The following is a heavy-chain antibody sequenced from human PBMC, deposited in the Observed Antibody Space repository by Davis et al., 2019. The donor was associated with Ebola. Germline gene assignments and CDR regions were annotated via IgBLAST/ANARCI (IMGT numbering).Heavy chain of an antibody. J-gene: IGHJ4*02. Sequence: ASLQVSCKASGYTFSSYGISWVRQAPGQGLQWMGRINPYSGGTNYARKLQGRVTMTRDTSISTAYMELSRLRSDDTAVYYCARWGMATIFNDYWGQGTLVTVSS. D-gene: IGHD5-24*01. CDR3: ARWGMATIFNDY. CDR1: GYTFSSYG. CDR2: INPYSGGT. V-gene: IGHV1-2*06.